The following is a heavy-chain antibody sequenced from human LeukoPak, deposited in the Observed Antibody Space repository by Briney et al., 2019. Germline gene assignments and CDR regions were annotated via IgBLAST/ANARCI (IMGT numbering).Heavy chain of an antibody. J-gene: IGHJ4*02. V-gene: IGHV4-39*01. CDR1: GGSISSSSYY. D-gene: IGHD2-15*01. Sequence: SETLSLTCTVSGGSISSSSYYWGWIRQPPGKGLEWIESIYYSGSTYYNPSLKSRVTISVDTSKNQFSLKLSSVTAADTAVYYCARRGYCSGGSCLDYWGQGTLVTVSS. CDR3: ARRGYCSGGSCLDY. CDR2: IYYSGST.